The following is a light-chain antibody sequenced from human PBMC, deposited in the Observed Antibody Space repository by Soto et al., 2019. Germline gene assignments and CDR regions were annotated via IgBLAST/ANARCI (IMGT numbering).Light chain of an antibody. CDR1: QSLTSN. J-gene: IGKJ1*01. V-gene: IGKV3-15*01. CDR2: GAS. Sequence: EIVMTQSPATLSVSPGERATLSCRASQSLTSNLAWYQQKPGQAPRLLIYGASTRATGIPAKFSGSGSGTEFTLTIRSLQSEDFAGYYCQQYETWPRRFGQGTKVEIK. CDR3: QQYETWPRR.